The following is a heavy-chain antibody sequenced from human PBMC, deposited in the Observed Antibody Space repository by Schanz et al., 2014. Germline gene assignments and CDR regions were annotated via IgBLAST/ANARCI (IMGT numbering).Heavy chain of an antibody. CDR1: GHPFTAYS. CDR3: ARVGSSSSTADFDY. CDR2: INPNNGGT. Sequence: QVQLVQSGAEVKKPGASVKVSCKASGHPFTAYSMHWVRQAPGQGLEWMGRINPNNGGTNYAQKFQDRVTLTRDTSINTAYMELSRLKSDDTAVYYCARVGSSSSTADFDYWGQGTLVTVSS. J-gene: IGHJ4*02. D-gene: IGHD6-6*01. V-gene: IGHV1-2*06.